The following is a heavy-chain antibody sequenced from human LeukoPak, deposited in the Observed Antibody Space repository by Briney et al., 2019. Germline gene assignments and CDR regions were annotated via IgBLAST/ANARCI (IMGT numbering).Heavy chain of an antibody. Sequence: PGGSLRLSCVASGFTFSDYYMNWIRQAPGKGLEWVLYITTSGSTIYYIDSVKGRFTISRDNAKNSLYLQMNSLRAEDTAVYYCARSNSYGYVRTMDVWGQGTTVTVSS. CDR1: GFTFSDYY. J-gene: IGHJ6*02. CDR3: ARSNSYGYVRTMDV. CDR2: ITTSGSTI. D-gene: IGHD5-18*01. V-gene: IGHV3-11*01.